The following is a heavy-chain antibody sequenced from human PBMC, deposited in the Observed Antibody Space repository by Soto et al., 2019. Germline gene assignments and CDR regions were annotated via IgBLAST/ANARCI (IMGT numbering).Heavy chain of an antibody. CDR3: ARDPSTGSVDY. V-gene: IGHV3-23*01. CDR2: ISSSGDST. J-gene: IGHJ4*01. D-gene: IGHD3-9*01. CDR1: GFTFSSYA. Sequence: GSLRLSCAASGFTFSSYALNWVRQSPGKGLEWVSTISSSGDSTHYADSVKGRFTISRDNSKNTLSLQMNSLRAEDTAIYYCARDPSTGSVDYWGHGTLVTVSS.